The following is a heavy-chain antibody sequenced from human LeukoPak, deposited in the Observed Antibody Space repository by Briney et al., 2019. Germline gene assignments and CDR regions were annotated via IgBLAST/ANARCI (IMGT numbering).Heavy chain of an antibody. Sequence: GGSLRLSCAACAFTFSFSAMSWVRQAPGKGLEWVSVISGSGGSTYFADSVKGRFTISRDNSNNTLYLQMNSLRAEDTAIYYCAKGPSYYSNSGSYSGRFDYWGQGTLVTVSS. CDR3: AKGPSYYSNSGSYSGRFDY. D-gene: IGHD3-10*01. CDR1: AFTFSFSA. J-gene: IGHJ4*02. CDR2: ISGSGGST. V-gene: IGHV3-23*01.